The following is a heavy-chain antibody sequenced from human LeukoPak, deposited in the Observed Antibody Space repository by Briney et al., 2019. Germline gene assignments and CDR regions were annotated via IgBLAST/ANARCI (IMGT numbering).Heavy chain of an antibody. CDR2: ISYDGSNK. Sequence: LPGGSLRLSCAASGFTFNSYEMHGVRQAPGKGLEGVAVISYDGSNKYYADFVKGRFTFSRDNSKNTVHLQMNSLRAEDTAVYYCARGRSRERAYGMDVWGPGTTVTVSS. CDR1: GFTFNSYE. J-gene: IGHJ6*02. V-gene: IGHV3-30-3*01. D-gene: IGHD6-6*01. CDR3: ARGRSRERAYGMDV.